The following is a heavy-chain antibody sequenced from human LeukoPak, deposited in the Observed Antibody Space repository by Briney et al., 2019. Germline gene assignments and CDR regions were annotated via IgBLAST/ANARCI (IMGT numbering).Heavy chain of an antibody. V-gene: IGHV4-31*03. CDR3: ARSRSGYYGDVDY. D-gene: IGHD3-3*01. CDR2: IYYSGST. J-gene: IGHJ4*02. CDR1: GGSISSGGYY. Sequence: PSETLSLTCTVSGGSISSGGYYWSWIRQHPGKGLEWIGRIYYSGSTYYNPSLKSRVTISVDTSKNQFSLKLSSVTAADTAVYYCARSRSGYYGDVDYWGQGTLVTVSS.